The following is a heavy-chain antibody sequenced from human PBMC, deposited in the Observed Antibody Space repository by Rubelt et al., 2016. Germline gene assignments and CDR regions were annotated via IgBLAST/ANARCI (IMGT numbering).Heavy chain of an antibody. CDR2: IYYSGST. Sequence: QVQLQESGPGLVTPSQTLSLTCTVSGGSISSGGYYWSWIRQHPGKGLEWIGYIYYSGSTYYNPSLKSRVTISVDTSKNQFSLKLSSVTAADTAVYYCARGYSSSWYPNSNWFDPWGQGTLVTVSS. CDR3: ARGYSSSWYPNSNWFDP. J-gene: IGHJ5*02. D-gene: IGHD6-13*01. V-gene: IGHV4-31*03. CDR1: GGSISSGGYY.